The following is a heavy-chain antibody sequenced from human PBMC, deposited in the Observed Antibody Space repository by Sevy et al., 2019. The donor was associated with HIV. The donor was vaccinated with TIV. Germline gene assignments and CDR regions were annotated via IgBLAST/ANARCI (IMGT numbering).Heavy chain of an antibody. CDR1: GYSFTYSA. V-gene: IGHV1-3*01. J-gene: IGHJ4*02. Sequence: ASVKVSCKASGYSFTYSAMQWVRQAPGQGLEWMGWINAGNGNTKYSQKFKGRVTITRDTSARTAYLELSSLRPEDTDVHYCAKDAGGGSSYFDYWGQGTLVTVSS. CDR3: AKDAGGGSSYFDY. D-gene: IGHD2-15*01. CDR2: INAGNGNT.